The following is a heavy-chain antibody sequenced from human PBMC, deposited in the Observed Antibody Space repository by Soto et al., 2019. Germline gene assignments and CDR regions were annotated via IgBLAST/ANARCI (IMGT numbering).Heavy chain of an antibody. Sequence: GGSLRLSCAASGFTFSSYAMSWVRQAPGKGLEWVSAISGSGGSTYYADSVKDRFTISRDNSKNTLYLQMNSLRAEDTAVYYCAKKVTAIFSAFDYWGQGTLVTVSS. J-gene: IGHJ4*02. V-gene: IGHV3-23*01. CDR2: ISGSGGST. D-gene: IGHD2-21*02. CDR1: GFTFSSYA. CDR3: AKKVTAIFSAFDY.